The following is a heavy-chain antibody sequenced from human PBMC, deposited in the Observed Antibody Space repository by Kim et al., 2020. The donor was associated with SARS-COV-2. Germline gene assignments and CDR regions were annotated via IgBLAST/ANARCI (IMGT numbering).Heavy chain of an antibody. CDR3: ARRRGVIVDGYNPTFDY. Sequence: SETLSLTCTVSGGSISSSSYYWGWIRQPPGKGLEWIGSIYYSGSTYYNPSLKSRVTISVDTSKNQFSLKLSSVTAADTAVYYCARRRGVIVDGYNPTFDYWGQGTLVTVSS. D-gene: IGHD3-16*02. CDR1: GGSISSSSYY. CDR2: IYYSGST. J-gene: IGHJ4*02. V-gene: IGHV4-39*01.